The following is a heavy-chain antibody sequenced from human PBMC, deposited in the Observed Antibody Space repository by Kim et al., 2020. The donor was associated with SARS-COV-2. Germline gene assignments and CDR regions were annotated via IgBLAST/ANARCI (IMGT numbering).Heavy chain of an antibody. V-gene: IGHV3-53*04. J-gene: IGHJ6*02. CDR1: GFTVSSNY. Sequence: GGSLRLSCAASGFTVSSNYMSWVRQAPGKGLEWVSVIYSGGSTYYADSVKGRFTISRHNSKNTLYLQMNSLRAVDTAVYYCARDLYSSSPFGYYYYGMDVWGQGTTVTVSS. D-gene: IGHD6-6*01. CDR3: ARDLYSSSPFGYYYYGMDV. CDR2: IYSGGST.